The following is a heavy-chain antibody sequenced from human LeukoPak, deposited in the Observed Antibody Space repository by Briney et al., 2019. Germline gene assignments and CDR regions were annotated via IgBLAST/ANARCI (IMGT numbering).Heavy chain of an antibody. D-gene: IGHD3-10*01. CDR2: IHDSGST. V-gene: IGHV4-30-4*01. Sequence: SETLSLTCTVSGASISSGDYHWNWIRQPPGKGLEWTGFIHDSGSTYYNPSLKSRVSISRDMSKNQLSLMLSSVTASDTAVYYCARGFGAGNYYYGWFDPWGQGTLVSVSS. CDR3: ARGFGAGNYYYGWFDP. J-gene: IGHJ5*02. CDR1: GASISSGDYH.